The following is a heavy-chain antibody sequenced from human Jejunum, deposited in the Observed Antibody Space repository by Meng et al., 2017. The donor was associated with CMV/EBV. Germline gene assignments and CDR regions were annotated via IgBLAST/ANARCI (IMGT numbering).Heavy chain of an antibody. Sequence: SGFTFSGSAMHWVRQASGKGLEWVGRIRSKPNSYATAYAASVKGRFTMSRDDSKNTAYLQMNSLKTEDTAVYYCASEVTALIDYWGQGTLVTVSS. D-gene: IGHD5-18*01. V-gene: IGHV3-73*01. J-gene: IGHJ4*02. CDR1: GFTFSGSA. CDR2: IRSKPNSYAT. CDR3: ASEVTALIDY.